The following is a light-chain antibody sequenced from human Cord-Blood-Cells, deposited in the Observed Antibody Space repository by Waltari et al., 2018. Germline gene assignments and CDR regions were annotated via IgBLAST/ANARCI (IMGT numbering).Light chain of an antibody. CDR1: QSVSSSY. CDR2: GAS. J-gene: IGKJ4*01. Sequence: EIVLTQSPGTLSLSPGARATLSCRASQSVSSSYLALYQQKPGQAPRLLIYGASSRATGIPARFSGSGSGTDFTLTISRLEPEDFAVDYCQQYGSSPPLTFGGGTKVEIK. CDR3: QQYGSSPPLT. V-gene: IGKV3-20*01.